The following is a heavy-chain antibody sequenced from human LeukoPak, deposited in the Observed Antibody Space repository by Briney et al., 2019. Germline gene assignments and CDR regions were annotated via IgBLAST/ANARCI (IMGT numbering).Heavy chain of an antibody. Sequence: GSLRLSCVVSGIPFSDYYMNWIRQTPGKGLEWISYISASSSYTDYADSVKGRFTISRDNAQNALFLQMNRLRVEDTALYYCARDLLGFMATSDAFDIWGQGTMVTVSS. J-gene: IGHJ3*02. CDR1: GIPFSDYY. CDR2: ISASSSYT. D-gene: IGHD5-24*01. V-gene: IGHV3-11*05. CDR3: ARDLLGFMATSDAFDI.